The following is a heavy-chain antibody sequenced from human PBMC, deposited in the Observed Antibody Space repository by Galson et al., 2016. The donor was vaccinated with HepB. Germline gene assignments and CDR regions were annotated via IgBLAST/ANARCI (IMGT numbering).Heavy chain of an antibody. J-gene: IGHJ4*02. V-gene: IGHV3-23*01. CDR2: ISGSGLKT. D-gene: IGHD6-19*01. CDR3: AKFQMAVTGNVGYFDY. Sequence: SLRLSCAASGFTSDTHAMNWVRQAPGKGLEWVSAISGSGLKTDYADSVKGRFTIFRDNSKNTVSLQMSNLRVGDTAVYYCAKFQMAVTGNVGYFDYWGQGALVTVSS. CDR1: GFTSDTHA.